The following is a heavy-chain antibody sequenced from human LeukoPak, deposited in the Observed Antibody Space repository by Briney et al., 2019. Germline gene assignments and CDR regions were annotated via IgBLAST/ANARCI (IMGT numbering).Heavy chain of an antibody. CDR3: ARDDYDILTGYGPPNAFDI. CDR1: GGSFSGYY. D-gene: IGHD3-9*01. J-gene: IGHJ3*02. CDR2: INHSGST. V-gene: IGHV4-34*01. Sequence: SETLSLTCAVYGGSFSGYYWSWIRQPPGKGLEWIGEINHSGSTNYNPSLKSRVTISVDTSKNQFSLKLSSVTAADTAVYYCARDDYDILTGYGPPNAFDIWGQGTMVTVSS.